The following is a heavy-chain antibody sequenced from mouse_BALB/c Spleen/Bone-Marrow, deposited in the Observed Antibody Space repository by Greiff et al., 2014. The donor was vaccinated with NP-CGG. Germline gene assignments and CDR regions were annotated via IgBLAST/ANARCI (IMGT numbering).Heavy chain of an antibody. CDR1: GYTFTDYN. CDR3: ARRAGGWYFDV. J-gene: IGHJ1*01. V-gene: IGHV1S29*02. CDR2: IYPYNGGT. D-gene: IGHD3-1*01. Sequence: VQLQQPGPELVKPGASVKISCKASGYTFTDYNMHWVKQSHGKSLERIGYIYPYNGGTGYNQKFKSKATLTVDNSSSTAYMELRSLTSEDSAVYYCARRAGGWYFDVWGAGTTVTVSS.